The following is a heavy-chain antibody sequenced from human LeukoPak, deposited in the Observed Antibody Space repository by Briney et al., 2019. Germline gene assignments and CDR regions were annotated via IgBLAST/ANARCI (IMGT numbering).Heavy chain of an antibody. J-gene: IGHJ3*02. CDR1: GFTFSSYS. CDR2: ITRSNIYI. D-gene: IGHD6-13*01. Sequence: PGGSLRLSCAASGFTFSSYSMTWVRQAPGKGLEWVSSITRSNIYIYYADSVKGRFTISRDNAKNSLYLQMNSLRAEDTAVYYCARDPIGIAAAAHAFDIWGQGTMVTVSS. V-gene: IGHV3-21*01. CDR3: ARDPIGIAAAAHAFDI.